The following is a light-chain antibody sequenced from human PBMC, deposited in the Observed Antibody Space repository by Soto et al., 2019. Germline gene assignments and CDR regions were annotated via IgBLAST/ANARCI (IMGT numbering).Light chain of an antibody. Sequence: QSVLTQPPSASGTPGQRVTISCSGSRSNIGSNFIYWYQQLPGSAPKLLINRNNERPSGVPDRFSGSKSGTSASLAISGLRSEDEADYHCAAWDDSLRGVVFGGGTQLTVL. J-gene: IGLJ2*01. V-gene: IGLV1-47*01. CDR3: AAWDDSLRGVV. CDR2: RNN. CDR1: RSNIGSNF.